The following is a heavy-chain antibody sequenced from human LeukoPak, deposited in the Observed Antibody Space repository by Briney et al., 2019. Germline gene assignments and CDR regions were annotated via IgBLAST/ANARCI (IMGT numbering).Heavy chain of an antibody. D-gene: IGHD2-15*01. CDR1: GFTFSSYG. Sequence: GGSLRLSCAASGFTFSSYGMHWVRQAPGKGQEWVAVISYGGSNKYYADSVKGRFTISRDNSKNTLYLQMNSLRAEDTAVYYCAKDRYCSGGSCQLEYFQHWGQGTLVTVSS. CDR2: ISYGGSNK. J-gene: IGHJ1*01. V-gene: IGHV3-30*18. CDR3: AKDRYCSGGSCQLEYFQH.